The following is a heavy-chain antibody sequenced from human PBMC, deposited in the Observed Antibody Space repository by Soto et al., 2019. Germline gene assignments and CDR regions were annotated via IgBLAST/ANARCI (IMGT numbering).Heavy chain of an antibody. CDR3: ARGSDLTLIGWFDP. CDR1: GFIFSNFA. CDR2: ISYDGSKK. J-gene: IGHJ5*02. Sequence: QVQLVESGGGVVQPGRSLRLSCAASGFIFSNFAMHWVRQAPGKGLEWVAFISYDGSKKYFADSVKGRFTISRDNSKDTFYLQMNSLRPEDTALAYCARGSDLTLIGWFDPWGQGTLVSVSS. D-gene: IGHD2-15*01. V-gene: IGHV3-30-3*01.